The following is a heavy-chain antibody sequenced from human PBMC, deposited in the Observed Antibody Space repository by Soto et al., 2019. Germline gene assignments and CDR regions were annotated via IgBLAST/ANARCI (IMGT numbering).Heavy chain of an antibody. J-gene: IGHJ4*02. CDR1: GNTFASHG. Sequence: QVQLVQSGPEVKKPGASVKVSCKASGNTFASHGFSWVRQAPGQGLEWMGWISGFNGQTNYALKFQGRVTLTTDTSTSTSDMELRSLRSDDTAVYFCARGDPRGVAVVRDYWGQGTLVTVSS. CDR2: ISGFNGQT. V-gene: IGHV1-18*01. CDR3: ARGDPRGVAVVRDY. D-gene: IGHD3-10*01.